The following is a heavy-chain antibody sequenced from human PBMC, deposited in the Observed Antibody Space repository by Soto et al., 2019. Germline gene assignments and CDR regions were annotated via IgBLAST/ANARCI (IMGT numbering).Heavy chain of an antibody. CDR1: GYTFTSYG. CDR2: ISAHNGNT. J-gene: IGHJ4*02. CDR3: ARGRYGDY. D-gene: IGHD1-1*01. Sequence: QVHLVQSGAEVKKPGASVKVSCKASGYTFTSYGITWVRQAPGQGLEWMGWISAHNGNTDYAQKLQGRVIVTRDTSTSTAYMELWSLRSDDTAVYYFARGRYGDYWGQGALVTVSS. V-gene: IGHV1-18*01.